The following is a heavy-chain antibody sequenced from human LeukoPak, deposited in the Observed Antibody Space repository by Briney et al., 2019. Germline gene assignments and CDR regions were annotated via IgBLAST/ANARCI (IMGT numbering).Heavy chain of an antibody. V-gene: IGHV1-2*02. CDR2: IIPNSGGT. Sequence: ASVKVSCKASGYTFTGYYMHWVRQAPGQGLEWMGWIIPNSGGTNYAQKFQGRVTMTRDTSISTAYMELSRLRSDDTAVYYCARGVGVMVAATWGYIDYWGQGALVTVSS. J-gene: IGHJ4*02. D-gene: IGHD2-15*01. CDR1: GYTFTGYY. CDR3: ARGVGVMVAATWGYIDY.